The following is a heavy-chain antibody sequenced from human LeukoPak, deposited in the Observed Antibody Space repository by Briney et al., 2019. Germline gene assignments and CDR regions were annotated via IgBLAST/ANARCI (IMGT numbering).Heavy chain of an antibody. Sequence: GGSLRLSCVVSGSTFTNYVVHWVRQAPGKGLEWVTLVSSDGGIKYYADSVKGRFSVSRDISKNTLYLQMNSLRVDDTAVYYCARDSETTPIHVLGYWGQGTLVTVSS. J-gene: IGHJ4*02. CDR1: GSTFTNYV. D-gene: IGHD2-15*01. V-gene: IGHV3-30-3*01. CDR3: ARDSETTPIHVLGY. CDR2: VSSDGGIK.